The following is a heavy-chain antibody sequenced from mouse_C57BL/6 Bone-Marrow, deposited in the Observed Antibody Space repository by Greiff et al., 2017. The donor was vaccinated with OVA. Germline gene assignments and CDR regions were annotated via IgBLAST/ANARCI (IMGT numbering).Heavy chain of an antibody. V-gene: IGHV8-8*01. J-gene: IGHJ4*01. CDR2: IWWDDDK. CDR3: ARIATNWDSDYAMDY. D-gene: IGHD4-1*01. CDR1: GFSLRTFGMG. Sequence: QVTLKVSGPGILQPSPTLSLPCSFSGFSLRTFGMGVGWIRQPSGKGLEWLAPIWWDDDKYYNPALKSRLTISKDTSKNQVFLKIANVDTADTATYYCARIATNWDSDYAMDYWGQGTSVTVSS.